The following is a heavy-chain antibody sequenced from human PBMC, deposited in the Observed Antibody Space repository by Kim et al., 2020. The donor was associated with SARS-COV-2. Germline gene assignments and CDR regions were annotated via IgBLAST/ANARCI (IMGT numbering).Heavy chain of an antibody. J-gene: IGHJ4*02. D-gene: IGHD2-8*01. CDR2: IYYSGST. V-gene: IGHV4-39*01. CDR3: ARPAVNGYYFDY. Sequence: SETLSLTCTVSGGSISSSSYYWGWIRQPPGKGLEWIGSIYYSGSTYYNPSLKSRVTISVDTSKNQFSLKLSSVTAADTAVYYCARPAVNGYYFDYWGQGTLVTVSS. CDR1: GGSISSSSYY.